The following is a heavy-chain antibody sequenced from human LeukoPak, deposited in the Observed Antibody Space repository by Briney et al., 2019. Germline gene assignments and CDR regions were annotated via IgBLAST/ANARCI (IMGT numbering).Heavy chain of an antibody. Sequence: GRSLRLSCAASGFTFSSYAMDWVRQAPGKGLEWVAVISYDRSNKYYADSVKGRFTISRDNSKNTLYLQMNSLRAEDTAVYYCARGIHCSGGSCYPSAYYSYYMDVWGKGTTVTVSS. V-gene: IGHV3-30*04. CDR3: ARGIHCSGGSCYPSAYYSYYMDV. J-gene: IGHJ6*03. D-gene: IGHD2-15*01. CDR1: GFTFSSYA. CDR2: ISYDRSNK.